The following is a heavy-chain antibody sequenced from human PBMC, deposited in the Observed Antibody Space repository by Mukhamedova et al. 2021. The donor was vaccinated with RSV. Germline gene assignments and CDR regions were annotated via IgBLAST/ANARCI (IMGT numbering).Heavy chain of an antibody. J-gene: IGHJ4*02. Sequence: KSRVTISVDTSKNQFSLKLSSVTAADTAVYYCARHHSGYSSGWRGHAWGYWGQGTLVTVSS. V-gene: IGHV4-39*01. CDR3: ARHHSGYSSGWRGHAWGY. D-gene: IGHD6-19*01.